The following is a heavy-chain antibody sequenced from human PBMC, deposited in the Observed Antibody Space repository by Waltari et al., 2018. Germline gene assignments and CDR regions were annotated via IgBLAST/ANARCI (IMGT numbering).Heavy chain of an antibody. CDR1: GYAIRSGYY. J-gene: IGHJ4*02. CDR3: ARTSQRWLQLGGFDY. CDR2: IYHSGSP. V-gene: IGHV4-38-2*01. D-gene: IGHD5-12*01. Sequence: QVQLQESGPGLVKPSETLSITCAVSGYAIRSGYYWGWIGQPTGKGMVWIGSIYHSGSPSYNPALMSRVTISVDTSKNQFSLKLSSVTAADTAVYYCARTSQRWLQLGGFDYWGQGTLVTVSS.